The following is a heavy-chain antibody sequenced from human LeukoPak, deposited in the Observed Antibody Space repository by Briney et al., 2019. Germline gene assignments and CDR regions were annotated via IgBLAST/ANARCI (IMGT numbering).Heavy chain of an antibody. D-gene: IGHD2-2*01. CDR3: ARGGGGYQLLDY. CDR1: GGTFSSYA. V-gene: IGHV1-69*13. J-gene: IGHJ4*02. Sequence: SVKVSCKASGGTFSSYAISWVRQAPGQGLEWMGVIIPIFGTTNYAQKFQGRVTITADGSTSTAYMQLSSLRSEDTAVYYCARGGGGYQLLDYWGQGTLVTVSS. CDR2: IIPIFGTT.